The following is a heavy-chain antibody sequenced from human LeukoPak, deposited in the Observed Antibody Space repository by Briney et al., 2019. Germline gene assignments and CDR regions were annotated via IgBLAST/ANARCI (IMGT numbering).Heavy chain of an antibody. D-gene: IGHD3-10*01. Sequence: SETLSLTCTVSGDSISSYYWSWIRQPPGKGLEWIGYIYYSGSTNYNPSLKSRVTISVDTSKNQFSLKLSSVTAADTAVYYCARVKETLWFGELYYFDYWGQGTLVTVSS. CDR3: ARVKETLWFGELYYFDY. CDR2: IYYSGST. V-gene: IGHV4-59*01. CDR1: GDSISSYY. J-gene: IGHJ4*02.